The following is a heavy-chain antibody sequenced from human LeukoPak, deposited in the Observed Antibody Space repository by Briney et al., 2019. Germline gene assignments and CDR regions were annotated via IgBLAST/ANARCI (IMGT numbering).Heavy chain of an antibody. Sequence: SQTLSLTCTVSGGSISSGSYYWRWLRQPAGKGLEWIGRIYTSGGTNYNPSLKSRVTISVDTSKNQFTLQLSSVTAADTAVYYCARVRGSYYSFFDYWGQGTLVTVSS. CDR1: GGSISSGSYY. CDR2: IYTSGGT. CDR3: ARVRGSYYSFFDY. V-gene: IGHV4-61*02. D-gene: IGHD1-26*01. J-gene: IGHJ4*02.